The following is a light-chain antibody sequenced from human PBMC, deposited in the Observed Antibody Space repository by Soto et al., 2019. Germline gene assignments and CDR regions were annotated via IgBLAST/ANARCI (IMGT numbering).Light chain of an antibody. V-gene: IGLV1-51*01. CDR1: SSNIGNNY. J-gene: IGLJ1*01. CDR2: DNN. CDR3: GTWDSSLSAGV. Sequence: QSVLTQPPSVSAARGQTVTISCSGSSSNIGNNYVSWYQQLPGTAPKLLIYDNNKRPSGIPDRFSGSKSATSATLGIAGLQTGDEAEYYCGTWDSSLSAGVFGTGTKVTVL.